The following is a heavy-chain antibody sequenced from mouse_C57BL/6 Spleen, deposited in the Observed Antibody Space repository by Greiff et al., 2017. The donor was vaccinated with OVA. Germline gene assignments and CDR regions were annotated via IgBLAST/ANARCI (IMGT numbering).Heavy chain of an antibody. D-gene: IGHD1-1*01. CDR1: GFTFSDYG. Sequence: EVNVVESGGGLVKPGGSLKLSCAASGFTFSDYGMHWVRQAPEKGLEWVAYISSGSSTIYYADTVKGRFTISRDNAKNTLFLQMTSLRSEDTAMYYCARGYGSSLYYAMDYWGQGTSVTVSS. V-gene: IGHV5-17*01. J-gene: IGHJ4*01. CDR2: ISSGSSTI. CDR3: ARGYGSSLYYAMDY.